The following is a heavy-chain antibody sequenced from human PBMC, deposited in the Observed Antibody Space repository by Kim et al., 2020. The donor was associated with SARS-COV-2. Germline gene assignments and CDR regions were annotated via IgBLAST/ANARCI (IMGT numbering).Heavy chain of an antibody. CDR3: AGDESITGTTAPSLS. V-gene: IGHV3-7*01. D-gene: IGHD1-7*01. J-gene: IGHJ4*02. Sequence: DSVKGRFTIARENAKNSLDLQMDSLRAEDTAVYYCAGDESITGTTAPSLSWGQGTLVTVSS.